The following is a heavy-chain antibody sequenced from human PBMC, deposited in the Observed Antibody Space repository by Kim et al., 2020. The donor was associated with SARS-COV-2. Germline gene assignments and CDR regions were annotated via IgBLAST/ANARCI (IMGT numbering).Heavy chain of an antibody. Sequence: YADSVKGRFTISRDNAKNSLYLQMNSLRADDTALYYCAKDFDSSGYNPEYWGQGTLVTVSS. D-gene: IGHD3-22*01. J-gene: IGHJ4*02. CDR3: AKDFDSSGYNPEY. V-gene: IGHV3-9*01.